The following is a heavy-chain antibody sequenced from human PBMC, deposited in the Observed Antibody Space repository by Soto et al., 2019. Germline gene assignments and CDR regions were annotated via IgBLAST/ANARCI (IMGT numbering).Heavy chain of an antibody. V-gene: IGHV3-30-3*01. CDR2: ISRDGSSK. Sequence: PGGSLRLSCAASGFTFSRYAMHWVRQAPGEGLERVAVISRDGSSKYYGDSVKGRFTVSRDNSNNTLYLSMTSLRPDDTAVFYCARSRNGAVPDSINFWGQGTLVTVSS. J-gene: IGHJ4*02. CDR3: ARSRNGAVPDSINF. D-gene: IGHD2-8*01. CDR1: GFTFSRYA.